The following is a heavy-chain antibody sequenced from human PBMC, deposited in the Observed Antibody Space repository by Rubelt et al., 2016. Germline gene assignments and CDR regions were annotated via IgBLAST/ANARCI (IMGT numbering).Heavy chain of an antibody. Sequence: EVQLVESGGGLVQPGGSLRLSCAASGFTFSSYAMSWVRQAPGKGLEWVSAISGSGGSTYYAVVGKGRFTIFRDNSKNTLDLQMNSLRAEDTAVYYCARDLLRGYGDYEDWGQGTLVTVSS. CDR2: ISGSGGST. J-gene: IGHJ4*02. CDR1: GFTFSSYA. D-gene: IGHD4-17*01. CDR3: ARDLLRGYGDYED. V-gene: IGHV3-23*04.